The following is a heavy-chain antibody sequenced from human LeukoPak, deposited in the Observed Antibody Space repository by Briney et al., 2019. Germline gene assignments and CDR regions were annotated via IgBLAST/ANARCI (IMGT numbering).Heavy chain of an antibody. CDR2: IYYSGST. Sequence: PSETLSLTCTVSGGSISSYYWSWIRQPPGKGLEWIGYIYYSGSTNYNPSLKSRVTISVDTSKNQFSLKLSSVTAADTAVYYCARVYYDILTGYPNDDFDIWGQGTMVTVSS. V-gene: IGHV4-59*01. CDR1: GGSISSYY. J-gene: IGHJ3*02. D-gene: IGHD3-9*01. CDR3: ARVYYDILTGYPNDDFDI.